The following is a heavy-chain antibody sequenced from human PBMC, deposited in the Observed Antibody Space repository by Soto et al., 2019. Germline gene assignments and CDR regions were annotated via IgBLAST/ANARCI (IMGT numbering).Heavy chain of an antibody. CDR3: ARGGRSSSSGGNY. D-gene: IGHD6-6*01. CDR1: GGTFSSYA. J-gene: IGHJ4*02. CDR2: IIPIFGTA. V-gene: IGHV1-69*01. Sequence: QVQLVQSGAEVKKPGSSVKVSCKASGGTFSSYAISWVRQAPGQGLEWMGGIIPIFGTANYAQKFQGRVTITADESPSTGYMELRSLRSEDTVVYFWARGGRSSSSGGNYWGQGTLVAVSS.